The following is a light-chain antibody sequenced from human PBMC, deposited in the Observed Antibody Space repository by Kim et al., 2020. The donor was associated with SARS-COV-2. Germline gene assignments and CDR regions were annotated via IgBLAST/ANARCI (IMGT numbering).Light chain of an antibody. J-gene: IGLJ2*01. V-gene: IGLV2-23*02. Sequence: QSALTQPASVSGSPGQSITISCSGTSSDVGSSNFVSWYQQHPGKAPKLMIYEVSKRPSGVSNRFSGSKSGNTASLTISGLQAEDEADYYCCSYAGSMVFGGGTQLTVL. CDR2: EVS. CDR1: SSDVGSSNF. CDR3: CSYAGSMV.